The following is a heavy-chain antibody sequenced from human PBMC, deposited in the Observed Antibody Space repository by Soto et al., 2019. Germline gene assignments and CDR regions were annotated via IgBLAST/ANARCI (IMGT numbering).Heavy chain of an antibody. J-gene: IGHJ4*02. D-gene: IGHD3-3*01. V-gene: IGHV4-30-2*01. CDR1: GGSISSGGYS. CDR2: IYHSGST. Sequence: PSETLSLTLAVSGGSISSGGYSWSWIRQPPGKGLEWIGYIYHSGSTYYNPSLKSRVTISVDRSKNQFSLKLSSVTAADTAVYYCARGKDDSTRWDYSGQGTLVTVSS. CDR3: ARGKDDSTRWDY.